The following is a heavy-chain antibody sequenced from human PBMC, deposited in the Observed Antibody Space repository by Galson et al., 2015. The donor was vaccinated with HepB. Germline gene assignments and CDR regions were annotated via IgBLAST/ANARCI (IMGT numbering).Heavy chain of an antibody. CDR3: ARRIQLWYTGYYGMDV. Sequence: SVKVSCKASGYTFTSYAMNWVRQAPGQGLEWMGWINTNTGNPTYAQGFTGRFVFSLDTSVSTAYLQISSLKAEDTAVYYCARRIQLWYTGYYGMDVWGQGTTVTVSS. J-gene: IGHJ6*02. CDR1: GYTFTSYA. V-gene: IGHV7-4-1*02. D-gene: IGHD5-18*01. CDR2: INTNTGNP.